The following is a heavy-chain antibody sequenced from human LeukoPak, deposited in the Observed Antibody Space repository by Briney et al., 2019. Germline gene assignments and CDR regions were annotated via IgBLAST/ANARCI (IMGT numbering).Heavy chain of an antibody. CDR1: GYTFTGYY. Sequence: AASVKVSCKASGYTFTGYYMHWVRQAPGQGLEWMGWINPNSGGTNYAQKFQGRVTMTRDTSISTAYMELSRLRSDDTAVYYCARAIVVVPAAIGYWGQGTLVTVSS. V-gene: IGHV1-2*02. CDR2: INPNSGGT. J-gene: IGHJ4*02. CDR3: ARAIVVVPAAIGY. D-gene: IGHD2-2*01.